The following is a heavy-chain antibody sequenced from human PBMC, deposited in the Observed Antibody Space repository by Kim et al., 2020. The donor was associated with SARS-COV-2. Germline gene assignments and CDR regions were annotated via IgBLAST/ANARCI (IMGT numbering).Heavy chain of an antibody. CDR1: GGSISSGGYY. CDR3: ARVFFVPNNWNYKGPIFDY. D-gene: IGHD1-7*01. CDR2: IYYSGST. J-gene: IGHJ4*02. V-gene: IGHV4-31*03. Sequence: SETLSLTCTVSGGSISSGGYYWSWIRQHPGKGLEWIGYIYYSGSTYYNPSLKSRVTISVDTSKNQFSLKLSSVTAADTAVYYCARVFFVPNNWNYKGPIFDYWGQGTLVTVSS.